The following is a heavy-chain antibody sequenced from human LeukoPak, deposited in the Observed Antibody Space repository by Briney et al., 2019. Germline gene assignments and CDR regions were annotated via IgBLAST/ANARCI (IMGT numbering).Heavy chain of an antibody. D-gene: IGHD3-16*02. V-gene: IGHV4-61*02. CDR3: AREDYDYVWGSYRLRFDP. Sequence: SQTLFLTCTVSGGSISSGSYYWTWIRQPAGKGLEWIGRIYTSGSTNYNPSLKSRVTISVDTSKNQFSLKLSSVTAADTAVYYCAREDYDYVWGSYRLRFDPWGQGTLVTVSS. J-gene: IGHJ5*02. CDR1: GGSISSGSYY. CDR2: IYTSGST.